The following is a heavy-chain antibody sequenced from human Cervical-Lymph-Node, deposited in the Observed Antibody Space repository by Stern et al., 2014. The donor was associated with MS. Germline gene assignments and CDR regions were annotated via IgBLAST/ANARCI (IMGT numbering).Heavy chain of an antibody. D-gene: IGHD4-17*01. CDR3: ARARVGDYARSPHLDS. J-gene: IGHJ4*02. CDR2: FSNNSTHT. Sequence: VQLVQSGGGLVKPAESLRLSCDASGFTFSHYSLNWVRQAPGTGLEWISSFSNNSTHTYDADSVEGRFTISSDSAKDSVSLHMVSLRAEDTAVYYCARARVGDYARSPHLDSWGQGTLVTVSS. CDR1: GFTFSHYS. V-gene: IGHV3-21*01.